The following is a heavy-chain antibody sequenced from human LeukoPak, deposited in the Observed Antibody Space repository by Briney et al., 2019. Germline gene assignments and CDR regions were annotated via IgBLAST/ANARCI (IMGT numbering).Heavy chain of an antibody. CDR3: ARASADSSGWYGPFDY. V-gene: IGHV4-59*01. Sequence: SETLSLTCTVSGGSISSYYWSWIRQPPGKGLEWIGYIYYSGSTNYNPSLKSRVTISVDTSKNQFSLKLSSVTAADTAVYYCARASADSSGWYGPFDYWGQGTLVTVSS. J-gene: IGHJ4*02. CDR2: IYYSGST. CDR1: GGSISSYY. D-gene: IGHD6-19*01.